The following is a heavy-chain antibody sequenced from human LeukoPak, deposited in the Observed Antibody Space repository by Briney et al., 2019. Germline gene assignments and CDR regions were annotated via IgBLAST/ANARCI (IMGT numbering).Heavy chain of an antibody. Sequence: ASVKVSCKASGYTFTSYDINWVRQATGQGLEWMGWMNPNSGNTVYAQKFQGRVTMTRNTSISTAYMELSSLRSEDTAVYYCARGRVSSWHNWFDPWGQGTLVTVSS. CDR3: ARGRVSSWHNWFDP. CDR2: MNPNSGNT. CDR1: GYTFTSYD. J-gene: IGHJ5*02. V-gene: IGHV1-8*01. D-gene: IGHD6-13*01.